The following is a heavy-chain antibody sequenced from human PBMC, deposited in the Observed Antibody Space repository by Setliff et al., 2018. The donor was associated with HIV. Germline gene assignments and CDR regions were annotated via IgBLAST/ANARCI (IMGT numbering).Heavy chain of an antibody. Sequence: GGSLRLSCAASGFSFSTYGMHWVRQAPGKGLEWVAVIWYDGSNKNYVDSVKGRFTISRDNSKNTLYLQMNSLRAEDTAVYYCAKDRRQTAVADYWGQGTRVTVSS. D-gene: IGHD6-13*01. V-gene: IGHV3-30*02. CDR1: GFSFSTYG. CDR3: AKDRRQTAVADY. J-gene: IGHJ4*02. CDR2: IWYDGSNK.